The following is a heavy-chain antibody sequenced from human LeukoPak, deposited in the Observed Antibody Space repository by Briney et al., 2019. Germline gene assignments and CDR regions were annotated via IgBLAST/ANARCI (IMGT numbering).Heavy chain of an antibody. CDR3: GKGRYSGAGIYQF. CDR2: INPSGGTT. J-gene: IGHJ4*02. D-gene: IGHD3-10*01. Sequence: WASLKVSCTASGYTFTSYYMSWVRQAPGQGLEWIGVINPSGGTTTYAQKLKGRVTMTRDTSKSTVYMELSSRRSEPTAVYYWGKGRYSGAGIYQFWGEGTLVSVSS. CDR1: GYTFTSYY. V-gene: IGHV1-46*04.